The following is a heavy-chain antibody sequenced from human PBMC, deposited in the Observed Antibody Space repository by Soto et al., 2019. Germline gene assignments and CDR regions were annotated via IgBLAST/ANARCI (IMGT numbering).Heavy chain of an antibody. CDR3: AKDPPYYDILTGYYREGYFDY. V-gene: IGHV3-23*01. D-gene: IGHD3-9*01. CDR1: GFTFSSYA. Sequence: ESGGGLVQPGGSLRLSCAASGFTFSSYAMSWVRQAPGKGLEWVSAISGSGGSTYYADSVKGRFTISRDNSKNTLYLQMNSLRAEDTAVYYCAKDPPYYDILTGYYREGYFDYWGQGTLVTVSS. J-gene: IGHJ4*02. CDR2: ISGSGGST.